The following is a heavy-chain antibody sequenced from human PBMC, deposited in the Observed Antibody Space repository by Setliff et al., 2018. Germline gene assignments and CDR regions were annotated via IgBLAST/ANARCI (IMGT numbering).Heavy chain of an antibody. CDR3: ARDGGEY. J-gene: IGHJ4*02. CDR1: GFTFSNYA. V-gene: IGHV3-30*04. D-gene: IGHD3-16*01. Sequence: GGSLRLSCAASGFTFSNYAMHWVRQAPGKGLEWVAVILYDGSNKYYADSVKGRFSISRDNSKNTLYLQMNSLRPEDTAVYYCARDGGEYWGQGTLVTVSS. CDR2: ILYDGSNK.